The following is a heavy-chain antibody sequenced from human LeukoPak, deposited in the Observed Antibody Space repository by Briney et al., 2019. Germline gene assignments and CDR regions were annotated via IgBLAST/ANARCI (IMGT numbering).Heavy chain of an antibody. CDR2: INQDGSEK. CDR3: AREISSWYRTEGRFDP. D-gene: IGHD6-13*01. V-gene: IGHV3-7*01. CDR1: GLIFRSYW. J-gene: IGHJ5*02. Sequence: GGSLRLSCAVSGLIFRSYWMSWVRQAPGKGLEWVANINQDGSEKYFVDSVRGRFTISRDNTKNSLYLQMNSLRAEDRAVYYCAREISSWYRTEGRFDPWGQGTLVTVSS.